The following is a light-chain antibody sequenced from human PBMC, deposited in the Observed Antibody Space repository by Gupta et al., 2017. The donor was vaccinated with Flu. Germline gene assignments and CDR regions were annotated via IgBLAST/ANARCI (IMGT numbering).Light chain of an antibody. CDR3: CSYAGSYTFA. CDR2: DVS. Sequence: QSALTQPRSVSGPPGQPATMCCTGTSSDVGGCNYVYWYQQHPGKAPKLMIYDVSKRPSGVPDRFSGSRSGNTASLTISGLQAEDEADYYCCSYAGSYTFAFGTGTKVTVL. V-gene: IGLV2-11*01. CDR1: SSDVGGCNY. J-gene: IGLJ1*01.